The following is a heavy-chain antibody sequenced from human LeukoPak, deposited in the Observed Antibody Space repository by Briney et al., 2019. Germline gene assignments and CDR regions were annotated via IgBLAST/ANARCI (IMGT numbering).Heavy chain of an antibody. J-gene: IGHJ4*02. V-gene: IGHV3-66*01. D-gene: IGHD4-17*01. CDR3: ARESGDYGEFDY. CDR2: IYSGGST. Sequence: GGSLRLSCAASGFAVSSNYMSWVRQAPGKGLEWVSVIYSGGSTYYADSVKGRFTISRDNSKNTLYLQMNSLRAEDTAVYYCARESGDYGEFDYWGQGTLVTVSS. CDR1: GFAVSSNY.